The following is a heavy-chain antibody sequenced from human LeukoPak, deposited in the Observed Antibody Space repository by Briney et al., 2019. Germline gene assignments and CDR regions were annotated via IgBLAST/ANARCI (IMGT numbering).Heavy chain of an antibody. V-gene: IGHV4-61*02. J-gene: IGHJ4*02. D-gene: IGHD3-22*01. CDR1: GGSISSGSFY. CDR2: IYTSGST. CDR3: ARDFNYYDSRDY. Sequence: SETLSLTCTVSGGSISSGSFYWSWIRQPAGKGLEWIGRIYTSGSTNYNPSLKSRVTISVDTSKNQFSLKLSSVTAADTAVYYCARDFNYYDSRDYGGQGTLVTVSS.